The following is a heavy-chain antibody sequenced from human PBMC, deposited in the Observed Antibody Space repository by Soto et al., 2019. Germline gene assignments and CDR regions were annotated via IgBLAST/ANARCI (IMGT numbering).Heavy chain of an antibody. V-gene: IGHV1-46*01. D-gene: IGHD2-21*02. CDR3: ARGGHVVVVTAALDY. Sequence: QVQLMQSGAEVKKPGASVKVSCKASGDTFTEYYIHWVRQAPGQGIEWMGTVNPSGGHTTYAQHFGGRVTMTRDTATSTLYMELTSLTSEDTAVYYCARGGHVVVVTAALDYWGQGTLVTVSS. J-gene: IGHJ4*02. CDR2: VNPSGGHT. CDR1: GDTFTEYY.